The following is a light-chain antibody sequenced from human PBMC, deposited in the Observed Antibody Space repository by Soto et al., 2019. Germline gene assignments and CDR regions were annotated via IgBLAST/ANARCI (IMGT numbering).Light chain of an antibody. V-gene: IGLV2-14*03. Sequence: QSALSQPASVSGSPGQSITISCTGTSSDIGRYNYVSWYQQHPGMAPQLLIYGVSNRPSGVSSRFSGSKSGNTASLTISGLQAEDEADYYCISYTGSSTSYVFGSGTKLTVL. CDR2: GVS. CDR1: SSDIGRYNY. CDR3: ISYTGSSTSYV. J-gene: IGLJ1*01.